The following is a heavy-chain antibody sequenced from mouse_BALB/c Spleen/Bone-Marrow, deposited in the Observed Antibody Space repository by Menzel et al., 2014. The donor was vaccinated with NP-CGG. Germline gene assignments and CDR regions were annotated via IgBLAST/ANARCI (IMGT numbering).Heavy chain of an antibody. CDR3: VRSRLRYWYFDD. CDR2: IFPGDSTT. CDR1: GNTFTSYD. D-gene: IGHD1-2*01. J-gene: IGHJ1*01. V-gene: IGHV1S56*01. Sequence: VQLQQSGVELVKPGASVKLSCKASGNTFTSYDINWVRQRPEQGLEWIGWIFPGDSTTKYNEKFKGKATLSTDKSSSTVHMQLSMQTSEDSSVYFCVRSRLRYWYFDDWGAGTTVTISS.